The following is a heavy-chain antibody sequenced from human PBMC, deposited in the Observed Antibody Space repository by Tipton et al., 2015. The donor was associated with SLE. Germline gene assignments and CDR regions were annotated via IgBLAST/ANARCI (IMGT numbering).Heavy chain of an antibody. CDR1: GGSISSGSYY. J-gene: IGHJ6*03. V-gene: IGHV4-61*02. D-gene: IGHD2-15*01. CDR2: IYTSGST. Sequence: TLSLTCTVSGGSISSGSYYWSWIRQPAGKGLEWIGRIYTSGSTNYNPSLKSRVTISVDTSKNQFSLKLSSVTAADTAVYYCVKSVVVVSPRDYYYYMDVWGKGTTVTVSS. CDR3: VKSVVVVSPRDYYYYMDV.